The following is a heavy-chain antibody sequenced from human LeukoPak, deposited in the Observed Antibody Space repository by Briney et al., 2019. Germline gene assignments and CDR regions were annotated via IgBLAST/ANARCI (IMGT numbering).Heavy chain of an antibody. CDR3: ARFGVVVHPYYFDY. V-gene: IGHV1-2*02. Sequence: ASVKVSCKASGYTFTGYYMHRVRQAPGQGLEWMRWINPNSGGTNYAQKFQGRVTMTRDTSISTAYMELSGLRSDDTAVYYCARFGVVVHPYYFDYWGQGTLVTVSS. CDR1: GYTFTGYY. CDR2: INPNSGGT. J-gene: IGHJ4*02. D-gene: IGHD3-22*01.